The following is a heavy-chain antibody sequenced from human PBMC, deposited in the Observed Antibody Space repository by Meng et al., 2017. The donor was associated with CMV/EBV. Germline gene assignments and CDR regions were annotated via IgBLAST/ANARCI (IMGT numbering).Heavy chain of an antibody. J-gene: IGHJ4*02. Sequence: LSLTCAVSGFTFSSYWMSWVRQAPGKGLEWVALISYDGSNKDYADSVKGRFTISRDNSKNSVYLQMNSLRVEDTAVYYCTRDFPIRRDRYDSCGLDYWGQGALVTVSS. CDR2: ISYDGSNK. CDR3: TRDFPIRRDRYDSCGLDY. CDR1: GFTFSSYW. V-gene: IGHV3-30*03. D-gene: IGHD3-22*01.